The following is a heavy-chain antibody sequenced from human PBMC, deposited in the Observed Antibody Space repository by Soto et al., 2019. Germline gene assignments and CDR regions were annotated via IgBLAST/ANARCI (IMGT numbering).Heavy chain of an antibody. CDR3: ARRPLGRVVPADPYNWFHP. Sequence: QVQLQQWGAGLLKPSETLSLTCAVYGGSFSGYYWSWIRQPPGKGLEWIGETNHSGSTNYNPSLKSRVTISVDTSKNHFSLERSSVTAADTAVYYCARRPLGRVVPADPYNWFHPWGQGSLVTVSS. CDR2: TNHSGST. V-gene: IGHV4-34*01. J-gene: IGHJ5*02. CDR1: GGSFSGYY. D-gene: IGHD2-2*01.